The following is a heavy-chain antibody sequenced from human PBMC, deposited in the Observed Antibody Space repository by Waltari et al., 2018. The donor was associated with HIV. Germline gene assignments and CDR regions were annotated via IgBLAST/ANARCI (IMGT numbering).Heavy chain of an antibody. J-gene: IGHJ2*01. CDR3: AKRGDLWYFDL. D-gene: IGHD3-3*01. Sequence: EVQLLESGGGLVQPGGSLRLSCEATGFTFNNYVMSWVRQAPGKGLDWFSGISCSGSNTYYADSVKCRFTISRDNSKNTVYLQVNSLRAEDTAVYYCAKRGDLWYFDLWGRGTLVTFSS. V-gene: IGHV3-23*01. CDR1: GFTFNNYV. CDR2: ISCSGSNT.